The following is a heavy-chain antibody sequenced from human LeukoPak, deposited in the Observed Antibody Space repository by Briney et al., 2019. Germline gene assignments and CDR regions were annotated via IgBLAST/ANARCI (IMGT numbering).Heavy chain of an antibody. J-gene: IGHJ6*03. D-gene: IGHD2-15*01. CDR3: ARKGYCSGGSCDGLPYYYYYMDV. Sequence: GASVKVSCKASGYTFTDYYIHWVRQAPGQGLEWMGWINPNSGATNYAQKFQGRVTMTRDTSISTAYMELSRLRSDDTAVYYCARKGYCSGGSCDGLPYYYYYMDVWGKGTTVTVSS. CDR2: INPNSGAT. CDR1: GYTFTDYY. V-gene: IGHV1-2*02.